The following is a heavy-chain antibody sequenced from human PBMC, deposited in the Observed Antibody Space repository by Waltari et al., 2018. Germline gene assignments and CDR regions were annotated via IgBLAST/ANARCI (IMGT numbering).Heavy chain of an antibody. Sequence: EVQLVESGGDLVQPGRSLRLSCKASGFTFRDLSLRWFRQAPGKGLEWVGFIRRAGSGATTEYAASVKGRFTLSRDDSKSILYLHMNSLNSDDTAVYYCARETGAITGLRGDVDSWGQGTLVTVSS. J-gene: IGHJ4*02. CDR3: ARETGAITGLRGDVDS. V-gene: IGHV3-49*03. CDR2: IRRAGSGATT. CDR1: GFTFRDLS. D-gene: IGHD3-10*01.